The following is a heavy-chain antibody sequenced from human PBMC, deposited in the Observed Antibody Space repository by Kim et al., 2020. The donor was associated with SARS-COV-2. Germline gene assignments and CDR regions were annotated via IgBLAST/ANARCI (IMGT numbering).Heavy chain of an antibody. Sequence: ETSMKYYVDAIMGRFTMSRDHAMNSLYLHLNSLKAEDTAVYSCARNRIDYWGQGTLVTVSS. CDR2: ETSMK. V-gene: IGHV3-7*01. CDR3: ARNRIDY. J-gene: IGHJ4*02.